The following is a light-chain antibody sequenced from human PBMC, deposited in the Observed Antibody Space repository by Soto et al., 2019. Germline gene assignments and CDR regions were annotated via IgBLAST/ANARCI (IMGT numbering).Light chain of an antibody. Sequence: DIQMTQSPSTLSASVGDRVTITCRASQSISSWLAWYQQKPGKAPKFLIYAASSLESGVPSRFSGSGAGTEFSLTISSLQPDDFAIYYCQQYHSYSPTFCQGTKVEI. J-gene: IGKJ1*01. CDR2: AAS. CDR3: QQYHSYSPT. CDR1: QSISSW. V-gene: IGKV1-5*01.